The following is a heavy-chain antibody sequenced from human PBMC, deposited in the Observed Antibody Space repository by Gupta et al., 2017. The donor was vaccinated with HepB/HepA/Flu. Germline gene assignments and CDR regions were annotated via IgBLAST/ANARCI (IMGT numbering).Heavy chain of an antibody. CDR2: IHHTGTT. J-gene: IGHJ4*02. V-gene: IGHV4-31*03. CDR1: GGSITSGTYY. Sequence: QVQLQESGPGLVKPSQTLSLTCTISGGSITSGTYYWNWVRQLPGKGLEWIGYIHHTGTTDYTPSLKGRITISLDPSKSQFSLNLSSVTAADTAVYYCAGVPAGDPALGGYYFDSWGQGTLVTVSS. CDR3: AGVPAGDPALGGYYFDS. D-gene: IGHD2-2*01.